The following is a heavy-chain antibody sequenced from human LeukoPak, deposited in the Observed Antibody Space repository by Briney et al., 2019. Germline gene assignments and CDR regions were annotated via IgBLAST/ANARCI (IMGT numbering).Heavy chain of an antibody. CDR1: GYSISSGYY. CDR2: IYHSGST. D-gene: IGHD3-22*01. V-gene: IGHV4-38-2*01. CDR3: ARDNYYDTSGHGY. J-gene: IGHJ4*02. Sequence: SETLSLTCAVSGYSISSGYYWGWIRQPPGKGLEWIGSIYHSGSTYYNPSLKSRVTISLDTSKNQFSLKLSSVNAADTAVYYRARDNYYDTSGHGYWGQGTLVTVSS.